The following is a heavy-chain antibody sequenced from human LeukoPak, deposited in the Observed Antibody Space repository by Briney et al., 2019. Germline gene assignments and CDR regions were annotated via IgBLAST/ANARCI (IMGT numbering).Heavy chain of an antibody. D-gene: IGHD2-2*02. Sequence: PGGSLRLSCAASGFTFSSYSMNWVRQAPGKGLEWVASIDRSSYIYYADSVKGRFTISRDNAKNSLYLQMNSLRAEDTAVYYCARVHTRASSDFDYWGQGTLVTVSS. CDR2: IDRSSYI. V-gene: IGHV3-21*01. J-gene: IGHJ4*02. CDR3: ARVHTRASSDFDY. CDR1: GFTFSSYS.